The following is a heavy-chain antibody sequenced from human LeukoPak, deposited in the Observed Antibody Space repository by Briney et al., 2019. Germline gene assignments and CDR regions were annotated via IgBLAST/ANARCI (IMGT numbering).Heavy chain of an antibody. D-gene: IGHD2-15*01. CDR1: GYTFTSYG. CDR3: ARDTFPYCSGGSCYLPLDY. V-gene: IGHV1-18*01. CDR2: ISAYNGNT. J-gene: IGHJ4*02. Sequence: ASLKVSCKASGYTFTSYGISWVRQAPGQGLEWMGWISAYNGNTNYAQKLQGRVTMTTDTSTSTAYMELRSLRSDDTAVYYCARDTFPYCSGGSCYLPLDYWGQGTLVTVSS.